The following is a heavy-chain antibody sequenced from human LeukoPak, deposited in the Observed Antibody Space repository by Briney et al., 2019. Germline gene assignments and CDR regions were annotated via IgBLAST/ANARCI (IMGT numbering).Heavy chain of an antibody. CDR3: ARSGYAFGYHYFDF. CDR1: GYFFTNYG. D-gene: IGHD2-15*01. J-gene: IGHJ4*02. V-gene: IGHV1-18*01. CDR2: ISTSNGNT. Sequence: VASVKVSCKASGYFFTNYGFSWVRQAPGQGPEWMGWISTSNGNTNYAQKFQGRATLTRDTSASTAYMDLRSLRSDDTAVYFCARSGYAFGYHYFDFWGQGTLVTVSS.